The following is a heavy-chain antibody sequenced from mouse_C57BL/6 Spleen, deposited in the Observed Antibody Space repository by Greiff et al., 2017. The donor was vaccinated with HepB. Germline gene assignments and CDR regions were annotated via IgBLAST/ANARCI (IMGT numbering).Heavy chain of an antibody. D-gene: IGHD2-3*01. Sequence: DVKLVESGPGLVKPSQSLSLTCSVTGYSITSGYYWNWIRQFPGNKLEWMGYISYDGSNNYNPSLKNRISITRDTSKNQFFLKLNSVTTEDTATYYCARWVLDWYFDVWGTGTTVTVSS. CDR1: GYSITSGYY. CDR2: ISYDGSN. CDR3: ARWVLDWYFDV. J-gene: IGHJ1*03. V-gene: IGHV3-6*01.